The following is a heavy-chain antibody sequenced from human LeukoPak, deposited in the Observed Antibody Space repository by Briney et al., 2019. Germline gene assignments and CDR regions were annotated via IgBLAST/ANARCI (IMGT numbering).Heavy chain of an antibody. D-gene: IGHD6-13*01. J-gene: IGHJ4*02. V-gene: IGHV4-4*02. CDR2: IYHSGST. CDR1: GGSISSSNW. CDR3: ARRANSSPGDFDY. Sequence: SETLSLTCAVSGGSISSSNWWSWVRPPPGKGLEWIGEIYHSGSTNYNPSLKSRVTISVDKSKNQFSLKLSSVTAADTAVYYCARRANSSPGDFDYWGQGTLVTVSS.